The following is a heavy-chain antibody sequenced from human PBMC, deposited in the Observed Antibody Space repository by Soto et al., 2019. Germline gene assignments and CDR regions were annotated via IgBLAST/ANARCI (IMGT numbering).Heavy chain of an antibody. J-gene: IGHJ4*02. CDR2: ISYDGSNK. D-gene: IGHD3-3*01. CDR1: GLNFISYG. CDR3: AKGGRITIFGLDY. Sequence: GGSLRLSCTAAGLNFISYGRHWVRKKPGKGLEWVAVISYDGSNKYYADSVKGRFTISRDNSKNTLYLQMNSLRAEDTAVYYCAKGGRITIFGLDYWGQGTLVTVSS. V-gene: IGHV3-30*18.